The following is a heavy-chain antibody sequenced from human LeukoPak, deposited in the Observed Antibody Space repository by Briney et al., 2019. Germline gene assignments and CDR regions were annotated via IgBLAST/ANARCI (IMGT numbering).Heavy chain of an antibody. CDR3: ARGGDIVVVPAATPPHYYYYYMDV. D-gene: IGHD2-2*01. J-gene: IGHJ6*03. Sequence: SVTVSCKASGGTFSSYAISWVRQAPGQGLEWMGGIIPIFGTANYAQKFQGRVTITTDESTSTAYMELSSLRSEDTAVYYCARGGDIVVVPAATPPHYYYYYMDVWGKGTTVTVSS. CDR2: IIPIFGTA. CDR1: GGTFSSYA. V-gene: IGHV1-69*05.